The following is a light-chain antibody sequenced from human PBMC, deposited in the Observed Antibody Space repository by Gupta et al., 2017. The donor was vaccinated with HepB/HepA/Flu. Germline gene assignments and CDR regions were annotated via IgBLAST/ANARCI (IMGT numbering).Light chain of an antibody. CDR2: QDT. Sequence: SYELTQPPSMSVSPGQTASITCSGDRLADKYPCWYQQKPGQSPVLVIYQDTKRPSGIPERFSGSSSGNTATLTISGTQAVDDADYYCQAWASSTVVFGGGTKLTVL. CDR3: QAWASSTVV. V-gene: IGLV3-1*01. J-gene: IGLJ2*01. CDR1: RLADKY.